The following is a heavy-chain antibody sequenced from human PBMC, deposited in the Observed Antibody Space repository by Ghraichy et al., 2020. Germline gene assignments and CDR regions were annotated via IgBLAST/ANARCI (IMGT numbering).Heavy chain of an antibody. D-gene: IGHD3-3*01. J-gene: IGHJ4*02. CDR2: IYSDGSRT. CDR3: ARDFSYHFDS. V-gene: IGHV3-74*01. Sequence: GESLRLSCVASGFTFSSYWMHWVRQAPGKGLVWVSRIYSDGSRTIYADSVKGRFTISRDNAKNTLYLQMNSLRAEDTAVYYCARDFSYHFDSWGQGTRVTVSS. CDR1: GFTFSSYW.